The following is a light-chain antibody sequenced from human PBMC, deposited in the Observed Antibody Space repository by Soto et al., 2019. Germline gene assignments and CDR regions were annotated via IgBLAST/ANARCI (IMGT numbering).Light chain of an antibody. CDR2: LKSDGSH. V-gene: IGLV4-69*01. CDR1: SGHNTYS. CDR3: QTSATGIQV. J-gene: IGLJ2*01. Sequence: QLVLTQSPSASASLGASVKLTCTLSSGHNTYSIAWHQQQPEKGPRFLMKLKSDGSHSRGDGIPDRFSGSSSGAERYHTISSLQSEDEADYYCQTSATGIQVFGGGTKLTVL.